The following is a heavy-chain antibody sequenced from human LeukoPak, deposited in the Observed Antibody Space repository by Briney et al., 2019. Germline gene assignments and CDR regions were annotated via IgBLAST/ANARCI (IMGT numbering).Heavy chain of an antibody. D-gene: IGHD1-26*01. CDR1: GFTFYAYA. CDR3: AKVRYRGSYFDY. J-gene: IGHJ4*02. Sequence: PGGSLRLSCAASGFTFYAYAMHWIRQAPGKGVEWGSVISGDGASTYYADSVKGRFTISRDTSKDFLYLQMNSLTTDDTALYYCAKVRYRGSYFDYWGQGTLVTVSS. CDR2: ISGDGAST. V-gene: IGHV3-43*02.